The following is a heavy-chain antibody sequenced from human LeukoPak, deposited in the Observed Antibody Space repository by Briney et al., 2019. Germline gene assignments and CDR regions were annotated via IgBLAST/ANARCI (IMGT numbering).Heavy chain of an antibody. V-gene: IGHV3-30*04. CDR3: ARTLAVAGTFLGY. J-gene: IGHJ4*02. D-gene: IGHD6-19*01. Sequence: PGGSLRLSCAASGFTFSSYAMHWVGQAPGKGLEWVAVISYDGSNKYYADSVKGRFTISRDNSKNTLYLQMNSLRAEDTAVYYCARTLAVAGTFLGYWGQGTLVTVSS. CDR2: ISYDGSNK. CDR1: GFTFSSYA.